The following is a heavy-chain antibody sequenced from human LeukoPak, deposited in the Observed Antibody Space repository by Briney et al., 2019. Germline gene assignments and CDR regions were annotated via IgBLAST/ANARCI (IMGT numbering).Heavy chain of an antibody. D-gene: IGHD1-1*01. V-gene: IGHV3-7*01. CDR1: GFTIYSYW. J-gene: IGHJ4*02. CDR2: IKQDESEK. CDR3: ARDKIEGPTKLDY. Sequence: GGSLRLSCAASGFTIYSYWMIWLRQAPGKGLEGGVNIKQDESEKYYVDSLKGRFTISRDNAKNSLYLQMNSLRAEDTAVYYCARDKIEGPTKLDYWGQGILVTVSS.